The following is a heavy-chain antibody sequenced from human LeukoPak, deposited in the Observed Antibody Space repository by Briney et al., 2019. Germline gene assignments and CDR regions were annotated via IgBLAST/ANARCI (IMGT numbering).Heavy chain of an antibody. D-gene: IGHD6-13*01. CDR2: ISSSSSYL. Sequence: GGSLRLSCAASGFTFNSNTMNWVRQAQGKGVEGVSYISSSSSYLYYADSVKGRFTISRDNAKNSLYLQMNSLRADDTAVYYCARDWHSSSWYFDVNWGQGTLVTVSS. J-gene: IGHJ4*02. CDR1: GFTFNSNT. V-gene: IGHV3-21*01. CDR3: ARDWHSSSWYFDVN.